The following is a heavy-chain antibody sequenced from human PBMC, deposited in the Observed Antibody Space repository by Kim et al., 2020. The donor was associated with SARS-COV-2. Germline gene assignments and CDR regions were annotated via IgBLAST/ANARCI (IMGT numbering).Heavy chain of an antibody. V-gene: IGHV3-21*01. D-gene: IGHD1-26*01. Sequence: GGSLRLSCAASGFTFSSYSMNWVRQAPGKGLEWVSSISSSSSYIYYADSVKGRFTISRDNAKNSLYLQMNSLRAEDTAVYYCARDLIVGRCYWIRAFDYWGRGTLVTVSS. CDR2: ISSSSSYI. CDR3: ARDLIVGRCYWIRAFDY. J-gene: IGHJ4*02. CDR1: GFTFSSYS.